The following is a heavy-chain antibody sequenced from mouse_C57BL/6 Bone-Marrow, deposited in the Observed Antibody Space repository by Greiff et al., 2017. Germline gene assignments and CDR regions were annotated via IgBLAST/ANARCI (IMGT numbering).Heavy chain of an antibody. CDR3: ASGVLYDGYFYFDY. J-gene: IGHJ2*01. Sequence: EVQLQQSGPGLAKPSQTLSLTCSVTGYSITSDYWNWIRKFPGNKLEYMGYISYSGSTYYNPSLNSRISITRDTSKNQYYVQLNSVTTEDTATYYCASGVLYDGYFYFDYWGQGTTLTVSS. V-gene: IGHV3-8*01. D-gene: IGHD2-3*01. CDR1: GYSITSDY. CDR2: ISYSGST.